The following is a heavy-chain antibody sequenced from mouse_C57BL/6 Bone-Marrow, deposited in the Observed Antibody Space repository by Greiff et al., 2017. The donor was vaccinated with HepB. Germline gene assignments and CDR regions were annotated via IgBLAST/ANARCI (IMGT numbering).Heavy chain of an antibody. V-gene: IGHV1-81*01. D-gene: IGHD1-1*01. CDR1: GYTFTSYG. Sequence: QVQLKESGAELARPGASVKLSCKASGYTFTSYGISWVKQRTGQGLEWIGEIYPRSGNTYYNEKFKGKATLTADKSSSTAYMELRSLTSEDSAVYFCAIIYYYGSSYGFAYWGQGTLVTVSA. CDR2: IYPRSGNT. J-gene: IGHJ3*01. CDR3: AIIYYYGSSYGFAY.